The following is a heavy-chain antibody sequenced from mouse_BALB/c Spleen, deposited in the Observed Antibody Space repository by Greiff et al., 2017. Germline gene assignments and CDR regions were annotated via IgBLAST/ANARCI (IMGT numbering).Heavy chain of an antibody. V-gene: IGHV2-6-7*01. CDR1: GFSLTGYG. D-gene: IGHD2-1*01. J-gene: IGHJ4*01. CDR3: ARDHGNYLYAMDY. Sequence: VQGVESGPGLVAPSQSLSITCTVSGFSLTGYGVNWVRQPPGKGLEWLGMIWGDGSTDYNSALKSRLSISKDNSKSQVFLKMNSLQTDDTARYYCARDHGNYLYAMDYWGQGTSVTVSS. CDR2: IWGDGST.